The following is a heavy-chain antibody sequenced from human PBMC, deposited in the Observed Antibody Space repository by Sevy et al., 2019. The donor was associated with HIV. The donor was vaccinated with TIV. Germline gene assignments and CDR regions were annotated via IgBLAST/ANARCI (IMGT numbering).Heavy chain of an antibody. CDR3: ATEGTIFGVVTIGFDY. J-gene: IGHJ4*02. Sequence: GGSLRLSCAASGFTFSSYSMNWVRQAPGKGLEWVSSISSSSSYIYYADSVKGRFTISRDNAKNSLYLQMNSLRAEDTAAYYCATEGTIFGVVTIGFDYWGQGTLVTVSS. D-gene: IGHD3-3*01. V-gene: IGHV3-21*01. CDR1: GFTFSSYS. CDR2: ISSSSSYI.